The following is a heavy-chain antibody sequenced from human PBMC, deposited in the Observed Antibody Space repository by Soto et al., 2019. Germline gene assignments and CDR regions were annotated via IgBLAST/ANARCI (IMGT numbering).Heavy chain of an antibody. D-gene: IGHD6-19*01. V-gene: IGHV4-4*02. Sequence: PSETLCLTCAVAGGSISSSNWWGWVRQPPGKGLEWIGEIYHSGSTNYNPSLKSRVTMSVDKSKNQFSLKLSSVTAADTAVYYCASRFLDSSGWYHFDNWGQGTLVTVSS. CDR3: ASRFLDSSGWYHFDN. CDR1: GGSISSSNW. CDR2: IYHSGST. J-gene: IGHJ4*02.